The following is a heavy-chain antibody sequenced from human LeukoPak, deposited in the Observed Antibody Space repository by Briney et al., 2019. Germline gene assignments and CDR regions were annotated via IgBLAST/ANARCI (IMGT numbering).Heavy chain of an antibody. Sequence: GGSLRLSCATSGFTFSDHYMDWVRQAPGKGLEWVGRTRNKANSYTTEYSASVKGRLSISRDNSKNSLYLQINSLKSEDTAVYYCVRAGSGWYDWGQGTLVTVSS. CDR2: TRNKANSYTT. CDR1: GFTFSDHY. CDR3: VRAGSGWYD. J-gene: IGHJ4*02. V-gene: IGHV3-72*01. D-gene: IGHD6-19*01.